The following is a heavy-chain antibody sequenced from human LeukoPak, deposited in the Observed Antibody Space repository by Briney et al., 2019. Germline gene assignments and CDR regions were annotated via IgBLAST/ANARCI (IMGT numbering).Heavy chain of an antibody. CDR3: AKDRSPECDYWTGYLHGGFDY. Sequence: GGSLRLSCAASGFTFSSYGMHWVRQAPGKGLEWVAVISYDGSNKYYADSVKGRFTISRDNSKNTLYLQMNSLRTEDTALYYCAKDRSPECDYWTGYLHGGFDYWGQGTLVTVSS. CDR2: ISYDGSNK. CDR1: GFTFSSYG. J-gene: IGHJ4*02. V-gene: IGHV3-30*18. D-gene: IGHD3/OR15-3a*01.